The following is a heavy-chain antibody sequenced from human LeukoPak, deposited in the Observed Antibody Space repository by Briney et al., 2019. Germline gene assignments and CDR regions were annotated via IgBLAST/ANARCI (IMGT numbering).Heavy chain of an antibody. J-gene: IGHJ6*02. CDR3: ARPSFHCSSTSCYTGYGMDV. Sequence: EASVKVSCKASGYTFTDYYIHWVRQAPGQGLEWMGWISAYNGNTNYAQKLQGRVTMTTDTSTNTTYMDLRRLRSDDTAVYYCARPSFHCSSTSCYTGYGMDVWGQGTTVTVSS. CDR1: GYTFTDYY. V-gene: IGHV1-18*04. D-gene: IGHD2-2*02. CDR2: ISAYNGNT.